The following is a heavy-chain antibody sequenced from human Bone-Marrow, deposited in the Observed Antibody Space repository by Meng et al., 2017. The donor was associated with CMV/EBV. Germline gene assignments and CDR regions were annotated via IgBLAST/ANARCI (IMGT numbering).Heavy chain of an antibody. J-gene: IGHJ4*02. CDR3: ARGGLLGGSSYAKYYFDY. CDR2: ISSSGSTI. Sequence: GESLKISCAASGFTFSDYYMSWIRQAPGKGLEWVSYISSSGSTIYYADSVKGRFTISRDNAKNSLYLQMNSLRAEDTAVYYCARGGLLGGSSYAKYYFDYWGQGTLVTVSS. V-gene: IGHV3-11*04. CDR1: GFTFSDYY. D-gene: IGHD3-16*01.